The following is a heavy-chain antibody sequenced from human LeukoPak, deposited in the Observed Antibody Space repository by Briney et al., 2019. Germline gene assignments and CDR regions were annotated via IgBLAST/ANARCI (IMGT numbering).Heavy chain of an antibody. CDR2: INAGDGNT. V-gene: IGHV1-3*01. J-gene: IGHJ6*02. CDR1: GYTFTSYA. CDR3: ASPLGDYGAYYYYGMDV. Sequence: ASVTVSCTASGYTFTSYAMHWVRQAPGQRLEWMGWINAGDGNTKYSQKFQGRVTITRDTSASTAYMELSSLRSEDTAVYYCASPLGDYGAYYYYGMDVWGQGTTVTVSS. D-gene: IGHD4-17*01.